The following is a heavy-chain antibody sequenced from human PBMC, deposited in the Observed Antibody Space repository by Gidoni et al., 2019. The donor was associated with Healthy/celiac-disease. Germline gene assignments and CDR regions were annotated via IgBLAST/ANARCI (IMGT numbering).Heavy chain of an antibody. CDR3: ASRIVVVPAARYFDY. CDR2: INHSGST. Sequence: QVQLQQWGAGLLKPSETLSLTCAVYGGSFRGYYWSWIRQPPGKGLEWIGEINHSGSTNYNPSLKSRVTISVDTSKNQFSLKLSSVTAADTAVYYCASRIVVVPAARYFDYWGQGTLVTVSS. V-gene: IGHV4-34*01. CDR1: GGSFRGYY. D-gene: IGHD2-2*01. J-gene: IGHJ4*02.